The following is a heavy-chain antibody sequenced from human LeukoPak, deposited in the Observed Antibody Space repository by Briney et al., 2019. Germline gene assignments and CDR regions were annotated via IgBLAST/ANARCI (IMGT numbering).Heavy chain of an antibody. J-gene: IGHJ6*02. CDR2: INPNSGGT. V-gene: IGHV1-2*02. D-gene: IGHD3-10*01. CDR3: ARDLSLGYYGSGSYLPYAYGMDV. CDR1: GGTFSSYA. Sequence: GSSVKVSCKASGGTFSSYAISWVRQAPGQGLEWMGWINPNSGGTNYAQKFQGRVTMTRDTSISTAYMELSRLRSDDTAVYYCARDLSLGYYGSGSYLPYAYGMDVWGQGTTVTVSS.